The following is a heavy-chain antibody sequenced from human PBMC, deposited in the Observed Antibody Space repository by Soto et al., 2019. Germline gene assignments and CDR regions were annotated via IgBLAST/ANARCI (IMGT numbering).Heavy chain of an antibody. V-gene: IGHV3-23*01. D-gene: IGHD3-22*01. J-gene: IGHJ6*02. Sequence: PGGSLRLSCAASGFTFSSYAMSWVRQAPGKGLEWVSAISGSGGSTYYADSVKGRFTISRDNSKNTLYLQMNSLRAEDTAVYYCAKDRPTLYYYDSSGYPIDGMDVWGQGTTVTVSS. CDR2: ISGSGGST. CDR3: AKDRPTLYYYDSSGYPIDGMDV. CDR1: GFTFSSYA.